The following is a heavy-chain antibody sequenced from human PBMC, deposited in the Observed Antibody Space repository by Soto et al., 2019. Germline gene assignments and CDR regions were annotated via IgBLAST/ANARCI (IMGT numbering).Heavy chain of an antibody. J-gene: IGHJ1*01. Sequence: SETLSLTCAVSGGSISSGGYSWSWIGQPPGKGLEWIGYIYHSGSTYYNPSLKSRVTISVDRSKNQFSLKLSSVTAADTAVYYCASSASGSYYGGYFQHWGQGTLVTVSS. CDR3: ASSASGSYYGGYFQH. D-gene: IGHD1-26*01. CDR2: IYHSGST. V-gene: IGHV4-30-2*01. CDR1: GGSISSGGYS.